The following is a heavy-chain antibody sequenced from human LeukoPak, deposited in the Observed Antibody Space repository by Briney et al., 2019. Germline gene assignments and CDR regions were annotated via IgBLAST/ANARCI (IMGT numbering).Heavy chain of an antibody. J-gene: IGHJ4*02. V-gene: IGHV3-23*01. CDR3: ASLRLVSGSYSDFDY. CDR1: GFTFSSYS. D-gene: IGHD1-26*01. CDR2: ISPSGGTT. Sequence: PGGSLRLSCAASGFTFSSYSMNWVRQAPGRGLEWVSAISPSGGTTYYADSVKGRFTISRDNSKNTLYLQMNSLRAEDTAVYYCASLRLVSGSYSDFDYWGQGTLVTVSS.